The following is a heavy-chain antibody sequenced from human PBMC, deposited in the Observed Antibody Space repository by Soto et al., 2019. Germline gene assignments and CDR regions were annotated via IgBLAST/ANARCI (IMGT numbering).Heavy chain of an antibody. Sequence: TLSLTCTVSGATISSGGVYWSWIRPHPGKGAEWIGYIYNSATTFYNPSLGSRITMSLDATKNHFSLVLRSVTGADTAVYYCAREPISTPRGVPHVDPWGQGTQVTVSS. D-gene: IGHD3-10*01. CDR2: IYNSATT. CDR1: GATISSGGVY. CDR3: AREPISTPRGVPHVDP. V-gene: IGHV4-31*03. J-gene: IGHJ5*02.